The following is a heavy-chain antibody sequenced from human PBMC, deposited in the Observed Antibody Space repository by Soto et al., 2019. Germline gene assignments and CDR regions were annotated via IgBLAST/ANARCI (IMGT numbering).Heavy chain of an antibody. CDR3: ASGWELTVPADYYYYYFGMDV. Sequence: ASVKVSCKASGYTFTGYYMHWVRQAPGQGLEWMGWINPNSGGTNYAQKFQGRVTMTRDTSISTAYMELSRLRSDDTAVYYCASGWELTVPADYYYYYFGMDVWGQGTTVTVSS. J-gene: IGHJ6*02. CDR1: GYTFTGYY. V-gene: IGHV1-2*02. D-gene: IGHD2-2*01. CDR2: INPNSGGT.